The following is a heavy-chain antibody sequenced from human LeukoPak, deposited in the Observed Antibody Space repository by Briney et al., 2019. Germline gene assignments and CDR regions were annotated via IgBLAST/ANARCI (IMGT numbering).Heavy chain of an antibody. CDR3: AKGDCTGGSCLPFDY. CDR1: GFTFSRYA. CDR2: ISGTGGTT. V-gene: IGHV3-23*01. D-gene: IGHD2-15*01. Sequence: GGSLRLSCAASGFTFSRYAMSWVRRAPGKGLEWVSTISGTGGTTYYADSVKGRFTISRDNSKNTLYLQMNSLGAEDTAVYYCAKGDCTGGSCLPFDYWGQGTLVTVSS. J-gene: IGHJ4*02.